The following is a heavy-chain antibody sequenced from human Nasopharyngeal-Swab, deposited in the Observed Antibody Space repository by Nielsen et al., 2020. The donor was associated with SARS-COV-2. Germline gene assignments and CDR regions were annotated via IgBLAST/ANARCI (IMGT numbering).Heavy chain of an antibody. CDR3: ARRAARDGYNYEVDP. V-gene: IGHV5-51*01. J-gene: IGHJ5*02. Sequence: GESLKISCKGSGYTFTDYWIGWVRQKPGKGLEWMGMVYPGNSEIAYSPSFQGQVTISADKSINTAYLQWNSLRASDTAMYFCARRAARDGYNYEVDPWGQGTLVTVSS. CDR2: VYPGNSEI. CDR1: GYTFTDYW. D-gene: IGHD5-24*01.